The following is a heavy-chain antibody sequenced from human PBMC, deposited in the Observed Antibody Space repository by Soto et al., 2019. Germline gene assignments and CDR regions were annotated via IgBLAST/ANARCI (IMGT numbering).Heavy chain of an antibody. CDR2: MNPNSGNT. J-gene: IGHJ4*02. CDR3: ARGYSLVGAVNFDY. D-gene: IGHD1-26*01. V-gene: IGHV1-8*01. Sequence: GASVKVSCKASGYTFSSYDINWVLQATGQGLEWMGWMNPNSGNTGYAQKFQGRVTMTRNTSISTAYMELSSLRSEDTAVYYCARGYSLVGAVNFDYWGQGTLVTVSS. CDR1: GYTFSSYD.